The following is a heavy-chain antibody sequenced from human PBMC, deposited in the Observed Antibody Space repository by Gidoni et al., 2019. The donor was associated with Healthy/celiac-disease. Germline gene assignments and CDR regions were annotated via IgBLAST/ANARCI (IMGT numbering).Heavy chain of an antibody. CDR3: AKDLQWLASLRGFDY. D-gene: IGHD6-19*01. CDR2: ISGSGGST. V-gene: IGHV3-23*01. Sequence: EVQLLESGGGVGQPGGSLRHACAASGFTVSSYAMSWVRQAPGKGLGWVSAISGSGGSTYYADSVKGRFTISRDNSKNTLYLQMNSLRAEDTAVYYCAKDLQWLASLRGFDYWGQGTLVTVSS. CDR1: GFTVSSYA. J-gene: IGHJ4*02.